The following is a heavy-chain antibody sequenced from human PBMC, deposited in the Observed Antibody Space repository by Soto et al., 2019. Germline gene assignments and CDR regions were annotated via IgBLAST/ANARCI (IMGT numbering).Heavy chain of an antibody. CDR3: ARTHYDVLTGYSSGVGV. CDR2: IYAGGSDT. J-gene: IGHJ4*02. D-gene: IGHD3-9*01. Sequence: GESLKISCKGSGYSFSSYWIAWVRQMPGKGLEWMGIIYAGGSDTRYNPSFQGHVTISVDRSINTAYLQWSSLKASDTAIYYCARTHYDVLTGYSSGVGVWGQGILVTVSS. CDR1: GYSFSSYW. V-gene: IGHV5-51*01.